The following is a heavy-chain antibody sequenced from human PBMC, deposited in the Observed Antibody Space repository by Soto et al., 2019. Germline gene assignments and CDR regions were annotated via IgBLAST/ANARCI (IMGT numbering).Heavy chain of an antibody. J-gene: IGHJ6*02. CDR1: GFTFSSYD. V-gene: IGHV3-13*05. Sequence: QTGGSLRLSCAASGFTFSSYDMHWVRQATGKGLEWVSAIGTAGDPYYPGSVKGRFTISRDNSKNTLYLQMSSLRAEDTALYYCVKDGSSGWPYFDDMDVWGQGXTVTVYS. CDR2: IGTAGDP. CDR3: VKDGSSGWPYFDDMDV. D-gene: IGHD6-19*01.